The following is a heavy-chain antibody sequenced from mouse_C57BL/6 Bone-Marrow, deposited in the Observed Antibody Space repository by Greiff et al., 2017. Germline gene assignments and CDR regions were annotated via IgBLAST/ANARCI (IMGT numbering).Heavy chain of an antibody. D-gene: IGHD1-1*01. CDR3: ARDYYGSSHDWYFDV. CDR2: INPNSGTT. J-gene: IGHJ1*03. V-gene: IGHV1-39*01. Sequence: VQLQQSGPELVKPGASVKISCKASGYSFTDYNMNWVKQSNGKSLEWIGVINPNSGTTSYNQKFKGKATLTVDQSSSTAYMQLNSRTSEDSSVYYCARDYYGSSHDWYFDVWGTGTTVTVSS. CDR1: GYSFTDYN.